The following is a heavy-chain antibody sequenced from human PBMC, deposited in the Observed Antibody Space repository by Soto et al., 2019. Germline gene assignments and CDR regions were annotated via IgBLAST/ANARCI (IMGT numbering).Heavy chain of an antibody. D-gene: IGHD1-26*01. CDR1: GFTFSSYA. J-gene: IGHJ6*02. CDR3: ASSIVGATTPGAYWYYYYGMDV. Sequence: QVQLVESGGGVVQLGRSLRLSCAASGFTFSSYAMHWVRQAPGKGLEWVAVISYDGSNKYYADSVKGRFTISRDNSKNTLYLQMNSLRAEDTAVYYCASSIVGATTPGAYWYYYYGMDVWGQGTTVTVSS. CDR2: ISYDGSNK. V-gene: IGHV3-30-3*01.